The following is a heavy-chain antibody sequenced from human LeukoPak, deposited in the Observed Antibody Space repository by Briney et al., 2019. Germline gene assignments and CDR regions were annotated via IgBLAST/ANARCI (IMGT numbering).Heavy chain of an antibody. D-gene: IGHD6-13*01. CDR1: GFTFSSYG. CDR3: AKARGYSSSWYYFDY. V-gene: IGHV3-30*18. Sequence: GGSLRPSCAASGFTFSSYGMHWVRQAPGKGLEWVAVISYDGSNKYYADSVKGRFTISRDNSKNTLYLQMNSLRAEDTAVYYCAKARGYSSSWYYFDYWGQGTLVTVSS. J-gene: IGHJ4*02. CDR2: ISYDGSNK.